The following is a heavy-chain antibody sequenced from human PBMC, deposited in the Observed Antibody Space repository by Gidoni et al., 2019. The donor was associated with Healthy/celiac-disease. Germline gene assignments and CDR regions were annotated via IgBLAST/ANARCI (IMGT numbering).Heavy chain of an antibody. Sequence: QLQLQESGSGLVKPSQTLSLTCAVSGGSISSGGYSWSCIRQPPGKGLEWIGYIYHSGSTYYNPSLKSRVTISVDRSKNQFSLKLSSVTAADTAVYYCARANYYDSSGYYGEGAFDIWGQGTMVTVSS. V-gene: IGHV4-30-2*01. CDR1: GGSISSGGYS. CDR2: IYHSGST. D-gene: IGHD3-22*01. CDR3: ARANYYDSSGYYGEGAFDI. J-gene: IGHJ3*02.